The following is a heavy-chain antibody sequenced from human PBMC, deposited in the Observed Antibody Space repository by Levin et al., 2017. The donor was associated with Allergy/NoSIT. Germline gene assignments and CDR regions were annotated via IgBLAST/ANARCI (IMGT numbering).Heavy chain of an antibody. Sequence: GESLKISCAASGFTFSSYWMSWVRQAPGKGLEWVANIKQDGSEKYYMDSVKGRFTISRDNAKNSLYLQMNSLRAEDAAVYYCAKFGAFDVWGQGTIVTVSS. CDR1: GFTFSSYW. CDR2: IKQDGSEK. CDR3: AKFGAFDV. J-gene: IGHJ3*01. D-gene: IGHD3-10*01. V-gene: IGHV3-7*03.